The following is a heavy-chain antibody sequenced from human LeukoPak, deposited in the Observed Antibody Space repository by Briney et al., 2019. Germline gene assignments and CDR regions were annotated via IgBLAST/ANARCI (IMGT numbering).Heavy chain of an antibody. V-gene: IGHV3-7*01. Sequence: TGGSLRLSCTTSGFTFSRYWMSWVRQAPGRGLEWVANINLDGREMYYVDYVKGRFTISRDNAQNSLYLQMNSLRGEDTAVYYCARDDWGPGDHWGQGTLVTVSS. CDR2: INLDGREM. CDR1: GFTFSRYW. D-gene: IGHD3-9*01. CDR3: ARDDWGPGDH. J-gene: IGHJ4*02.